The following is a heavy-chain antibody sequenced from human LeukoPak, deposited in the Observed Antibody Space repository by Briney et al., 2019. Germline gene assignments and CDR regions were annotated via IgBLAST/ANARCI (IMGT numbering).Heavy chain of an antibody. Sequence: GGSLRLSCAASGFTFSHFAMHWVRQTPGEGLEWVATISYDGSVKYYADSVKGRFTISRDDSMNTLYLQMNSLRAEDTALYYCVKERTGYYGDYWGQGTLVTVSA. CDR2: ISYDGSVK. J-gene: IGHJ4*02. V-gene: IGHV3-30*18. D-gene: IGHD1-26*01. CDR1: GFTFSHFA. CDR3: VKERTGYYGDY.